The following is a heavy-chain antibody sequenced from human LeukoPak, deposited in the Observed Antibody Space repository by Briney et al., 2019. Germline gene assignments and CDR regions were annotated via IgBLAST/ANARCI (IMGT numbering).Heavy chain of an antibody. V-gene: IGHV3-23*01. J-gene: IGHJ5*02. Sequence: PGGSLRLSCAASGFTFSNYAMTWVRQAPGKGLEWVSVIGGSGVNTYYADSVKGRFTISRDNSKNILFLQMNSPRAEDTAVYYCARGTSGSNPYNWFDPWGQGTLVTVSS. D-gene: IGHD1-26*01. CDR1: GFTFSNYA. CDR2: IGGSGVNT. CDR3: ARGTSGSNPYNWFDP.